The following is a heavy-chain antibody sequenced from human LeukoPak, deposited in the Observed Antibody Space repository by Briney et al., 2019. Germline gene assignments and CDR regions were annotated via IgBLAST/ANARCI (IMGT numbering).Heavy chain of an antibody. D-gene: IGHD3-10*01. CDR2: INHSGST. Sequence: SETLSLTCAVYGGSFSGYYWSWIRQPPGKGLEWIGEINHSGSTNYNPSLKSRVTISVDTSKNQFSLKLSSVTAADTAVYYCARWGYGSGSYSGFDPWGQGTLVTVSS. J-gene: IGHJ5*02. CDR3: ARWGYGSGSYSGFDP. CDR1: GGSFSGYY. V-gene: IGHV4-34*01.